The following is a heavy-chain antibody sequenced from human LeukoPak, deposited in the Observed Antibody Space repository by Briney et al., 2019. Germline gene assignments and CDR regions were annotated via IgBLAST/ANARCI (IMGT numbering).Heavy chain of an antibody. J-gene: IGHJ4*02. D-gene: IGHD2-15*01. CDR2: ISSSSSYI. CDR1: GSTFSSYS. CDR3: ARPGGYCSGGSCYSLWDTAMAASFDY. Sequence: GGSLRLSCAASGSTFSSYSMNWVRQAPGKGLEWVSSISSSSSYIYYADSVKGRFTISRDNAKNSLYLQMNSLRAEDTAVYYCARPGGYCSGGSCYSLWDTAMAASFDYWGQGTLVTVSS. V-gene: IGHV3-21*01.